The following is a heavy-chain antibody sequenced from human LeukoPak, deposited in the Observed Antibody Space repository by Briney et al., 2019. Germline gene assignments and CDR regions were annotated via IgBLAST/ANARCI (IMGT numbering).Heavy chain of an antibody. CDR1: GYTLTELS. D-gene: IGHD4-17*01. Sequence: ASVKVSCKVSGYTLTELSMHWVRQAPGKGLEWMGGFDPEDGETIYAQKFQGRVTITEDTSTDTAYMELSSLRSEDTAVYYCATSRNGDDTNFDYWGQGTLVTVSS. CDR2: FDPEDGET. CDR3: ATSRNGDDTNFDY. V-gene: IGHV1-24*01. J-gene: IGHJ4*02.